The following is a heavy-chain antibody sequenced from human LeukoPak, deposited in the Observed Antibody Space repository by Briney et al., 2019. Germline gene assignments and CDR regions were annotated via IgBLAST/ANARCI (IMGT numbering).Heavy chain of an antibody. Sequence: GASVKVSCKASGYSFTGYYMYWVRQAPGQGLEWMGWINPNSGGTNYAQKLQGRVTMTTDTSTSTAYMELRSLRSDDTAVYYCARDPLRFLDGVYGMDVWGQGTTVTVSS. J-gene: IGHJ6*02. V-gene: IGHV1-2*02. CDR2: INPNSGGT. CDR3: ARDPLRFLDGVYGMDV. D-gene: IGHD3-3*01. CDR1: GYSFTGYY.